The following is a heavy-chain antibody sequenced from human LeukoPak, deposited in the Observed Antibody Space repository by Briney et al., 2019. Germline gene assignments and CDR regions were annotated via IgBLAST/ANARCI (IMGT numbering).Heavy chain of an antibody. CDR1: GGSISSCGYS. V-gene: IGHV4-30-2*01. Sequence: TLSLTCDVSGGSISSCGYSWSWVRQPPGKGLEWIAYIFHTGTTYYNPSLESRVTISVDGSKNQFSLNVPSVTAADTAFYYCARSGYTYGLDYWGQGIPVTVSS. J-gene: IGHJ4*02. CDR3: ARSGYTYGLDY. CDR2: IFHTGTT. D-gene: IGHD5-18*01.